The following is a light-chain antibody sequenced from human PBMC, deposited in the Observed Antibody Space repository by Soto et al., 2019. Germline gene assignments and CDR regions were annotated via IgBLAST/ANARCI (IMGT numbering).Light chain of an antibody. CDR1: QSVTSTS. CDR3: QQRGSWPPSIT. CDR2: DAS. V-gene: IGKV3-11*01. J-gene: IGKJ5*01. Sequence: EIVLTQSPGTLSLSPGERATLYCRASQSVTSTSFAWYQQKPGQAPRLLIHDASSRATGIPARFSGSGSETDFTLTISSLEPEDFAVYYCQQRGSWPPSITFGQGTRLEIK.